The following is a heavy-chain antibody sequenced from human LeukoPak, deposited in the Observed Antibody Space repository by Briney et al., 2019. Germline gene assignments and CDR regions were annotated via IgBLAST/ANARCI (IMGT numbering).Heavy chain of an antibody. Sequence: THGESLKIFCKGSGYSFSNDWIGWVRQMPGKGLEWMGIIYPGDSDTKYSPSFQGQVTISADKSISTAYLQWSSLEASDTAMYYCARRGCNGGSCYGYWGQGTLVTVSS. CDR3: ARRGCNGGSCYGY. CDR2: IYPGDSDT. V-gene: IGHV5-51*01. J-gene: IGHJ4*02. D-gene: IGHD2-15*01. CDR1: GYSFSNDW.